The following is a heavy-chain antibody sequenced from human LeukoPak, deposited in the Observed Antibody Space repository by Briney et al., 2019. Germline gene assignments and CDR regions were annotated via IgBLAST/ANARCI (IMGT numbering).Heavy chain of an antibody. J-gene: IGHJ4*02. D-gene: IGHD1-26*01. V-gene: IGHV3-21*01. CDR2: ISSYI. Sequence: GGSLRLSCAASGFTFSTDTMSWVRQAPGKGLEWVASISSYIFHADSLKGRFTISRDNAKNSLYLQMNSLRVEDTAVYYCARENPGNYFHDYWGQGTLVTVSS. CDR1: GFTFSTDT. CDR3: ARENPGNYFHDY.